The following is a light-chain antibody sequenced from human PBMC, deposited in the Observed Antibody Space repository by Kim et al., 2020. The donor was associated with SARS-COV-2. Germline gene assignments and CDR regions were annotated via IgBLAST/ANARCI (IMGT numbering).Light chain of an antibody. J-gene: IGKJ1*01. Sequence: EIVLTQSPATLSLSLGERATLSCRASQHVGNRLAWYQQKPGQAPSLLIYDASNRATGIPARFSGSGSGTDFTLTISSLETEDFAVYYCQQRSNCTFGRRTKVDIK. CDR2: DAS. CDR3: QQRSNCT. CDR1: QHVGNR. V-gene: IGKV3-11*01.